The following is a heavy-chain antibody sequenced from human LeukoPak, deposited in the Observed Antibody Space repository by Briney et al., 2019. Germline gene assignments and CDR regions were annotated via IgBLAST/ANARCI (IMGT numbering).Heavy chain of an antibody. D-gene: IGHD3-22*01. Sequence: GGSLRLSCAASGFTFSSYSMNWVRQAPGKGPEWVSYISSSSSTIYYADSVKGRFTISRDNAKNSLYLQMNSLRDEDTAVYYCARTRPSFTVIVVVPLVYWGQGTLVTVSS. CDR2: ISSSSSTI. J-gene: IGHJ4*02. CDR1: GFTFSSYS. V-gene: IGHV3-48*02. CDR3: ARTRPSFTVIVVVPLVY.